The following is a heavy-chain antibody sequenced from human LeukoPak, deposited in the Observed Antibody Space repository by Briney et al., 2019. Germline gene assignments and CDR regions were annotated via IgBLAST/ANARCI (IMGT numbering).Heavy chain of an antibody. V-gene: IGHV1-2*02. CDR1: GYTFTGYY. CDR3: ARYARVTPPRKDVFDI. CDR2: INPNSGGT. J-gene: IGHJ3*02. Sequence: VASVKVSCKASGYTFTGYYMHWVRQAPGQGLEWMGWINPNSGGTNYAQKFQGRVTMTRDTSISTAYMELSRLRSDDTAVYYCARYARVTPPRKDVFDIWGKGKMVTV. D-gene: IGHD4-17*01.